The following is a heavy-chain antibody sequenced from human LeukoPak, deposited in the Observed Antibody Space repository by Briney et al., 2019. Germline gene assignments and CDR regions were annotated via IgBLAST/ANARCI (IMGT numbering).Heavy chain of an antibody. V-gene: IGHV1-18*01. Sequence: ASVKVSCKTSGYTFTTYGVSWVRQAPGQGLEWMGWVSGYTGNTNYAERFQGRVTMTTDTSTSTVYMELTSLRSDDTAVYYCARGEVSASLYYFVFWGQGTLVTVS. D-gene: IGHD2-2*01. CDR1: GYTFTTYG. J-gene: IGHJ4*02. CDR3: ARGEVSASLYYFVF. CDR2: VSGYTGNT.